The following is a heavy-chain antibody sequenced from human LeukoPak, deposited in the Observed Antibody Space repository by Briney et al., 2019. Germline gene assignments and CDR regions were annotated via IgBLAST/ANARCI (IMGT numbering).Heavy chain of an antibody. Sequence: GGSLRLSCAASGFTFSSYWMSWVRQAPGKGLEWVANIKQDGSEKYYVDSVKGRFTISRDNAKNSLYLQMNSLRAEDTAVYYCARVKWFGESHQAWFDPWGQGTLVTVSS. V-gene: IGHV3-7*01. D-gene: IGHD3-10*01. CDR1: GFTFSSYW. CDR3: ARVKWFGESHQAWFDP. CDR2: IKQDGSEK. J-gene: IGHJ5*02.